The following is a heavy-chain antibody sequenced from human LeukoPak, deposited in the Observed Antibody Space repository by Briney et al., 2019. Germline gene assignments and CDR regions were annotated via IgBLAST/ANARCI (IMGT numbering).Heavy chain of an antibody. V-gene: IGHV3-74*01. CDR2: IDSDGIT. CDR3: ARGGHASVDY. CDR1: GFTFSNYW. Sequence: PGGSLRLSCAASGFTFSNYWMHWVRQAPGKGLVWVSCIDSDGITRYADSVKGRFTSSRDDAENTLYLQMNSLRAEDTAVYYCARGGHASVDYWGQGTLVTVSS. D-gene: IGHD3-10*01. J-gene: IGHJ4*02.